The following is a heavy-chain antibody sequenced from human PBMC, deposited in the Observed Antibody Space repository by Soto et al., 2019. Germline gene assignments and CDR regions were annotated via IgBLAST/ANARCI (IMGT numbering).Heavy chain of an antibody. Sequence: LRLSCAASGFTFSSYAMHWVRQAPGKGLEWVAVISYDGSNKYYADSVKGRFTISRDNSKNTLYLQMNSLRAEDTAVYYCARAPLITMIVVGPFDYWGQGTLVTVSS. D-gene: IGHD3-22*01. V-gene: IGHV3-30-3*01. CDR3: ARAPLITMIVVGPFDY. J-gene: IGHJ4*02. CDR2: ISYDGSNK. CDR1: GFTFSSYA.